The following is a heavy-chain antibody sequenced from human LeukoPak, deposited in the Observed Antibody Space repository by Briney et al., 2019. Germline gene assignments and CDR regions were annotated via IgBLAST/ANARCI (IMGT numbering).Heavy chain of an antibody. CDR1: GFIFGICG. D-gene: IGHD3-22*01. V-gene: IGHV3-30*02. CDR2: IRSDGSDK. Sequence: PGGSPRLSCAGSGFIFGICGMRCVPTTPGEGRGWVAFIRSDGSDKSYAGSVMGRFTISRDNSKNTLYLQMNTLRAEDTAVYYCGKHDSSSDYWGQGTLVTVSS. J-gene: IGHJ4*02. CDR3: GKHDSSSDY.